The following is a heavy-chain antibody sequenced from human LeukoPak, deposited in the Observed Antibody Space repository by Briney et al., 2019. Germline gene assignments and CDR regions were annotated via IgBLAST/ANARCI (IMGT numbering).Heavy chain of an antibody. CDR3: AGVPYDSSGYPYFDY. V-gene: IGHV4-59*01. Sequence: SETLSLTCTVSGDSISSSYWSWIRQPPGKGLEWIGYIYYSGSTNYNPSLKSRVTMSVDTSKNQFSLKLSSVSAADTAVYYCAGVPYDSSGYPYFDYWGQGTLVTVSS. J-gene: IGHJ4*02. CDR2: IYYSGST. D-gene: IGHD3-22*01. CDR1: GDSISSSY.